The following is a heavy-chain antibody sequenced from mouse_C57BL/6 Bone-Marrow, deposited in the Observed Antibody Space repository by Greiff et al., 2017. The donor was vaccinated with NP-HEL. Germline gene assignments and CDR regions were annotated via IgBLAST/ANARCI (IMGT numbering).Heavy chain of an antibody. CDR1: GYSFTGYY. CDR2: INPSTGGT. J-gene: IGHJ1*03. D-gene: IGHD1-1*01. Sequence: VQLKESGPELVKPGASVKISCKASGYSFTGYYMNWVKQSPEKSLEWIGEINPSTGGTTYNQKFKAKATLTVDKSSSTAYMQLKSLTSEDSAVYYCARTDYYGSSYLGYFDVWGTGTTVTVSS. CDR3: ARTDYYGSSYLGYFDV. V-gene: IGHV1-42*01.